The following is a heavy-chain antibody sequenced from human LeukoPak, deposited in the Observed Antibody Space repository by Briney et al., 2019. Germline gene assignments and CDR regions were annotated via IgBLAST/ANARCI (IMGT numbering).Heavy chain of an antibody. V-gene: IGHV3-11*06. Sequence: GGSLRLSCAASGFTFSDYYMRWIRQAPGKGLEWVSYISSSSSYTNYADSVKGRFTISRDNAKNSLYLQMNSLRAEDTAVYYCARVAAAGIGAFDIWGQGTMVTVSS. CDR3: ARVAAAGIGAFDI. CDR2: ISSSSSYT. J-gene: IGHJ3*02. CDR1: GFTFSDYY. D-gene: IGHD6-13*01.